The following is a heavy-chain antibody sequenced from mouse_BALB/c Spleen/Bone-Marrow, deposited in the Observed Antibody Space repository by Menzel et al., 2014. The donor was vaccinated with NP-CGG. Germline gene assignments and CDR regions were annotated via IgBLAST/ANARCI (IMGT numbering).Heavy chain of an antibody. CDR2: INPYNDGT. Sequence: QLXQSGPELVKPGASVKMSCKASGYTFTSYIMHWGKQKPGQGLEWIGYINPYNDGTKYNEKFKGKATLTSDKSSSTAYMELSSLTSEDSAVYYCARRWLPYAMDYWGQGTSVTVSS. J-gene: IGHJ4*01. D-gene: IGHD2-3*01. CDR1: GYTFTSYI. CDR3: ARRWLPYAMDY. V-gene: IGHV1-14*01.